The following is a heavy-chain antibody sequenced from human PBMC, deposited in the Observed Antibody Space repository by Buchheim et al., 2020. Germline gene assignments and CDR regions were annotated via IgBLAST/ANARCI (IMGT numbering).Heavy chain of an antibody. CDR3: ARVSDGTGTRPIDY. V-gene: IGHV3-21*01. CDR2: ITSSGSHI. CDR1: GFTFSTSS. Sequence: EVQVVESGGGLVKPGGSLGLSCAASGFTFSTSSMCWVRQAPGKGLEWVSFITSSGSHIYYADSVKGRFTISRDNAKNSLYLQMNSLRVEDTAVYYCARVSDGTGTRPIDYWGQGTL. D-gene: IGHD3-10*01. J-gene: IGHJ4*02.